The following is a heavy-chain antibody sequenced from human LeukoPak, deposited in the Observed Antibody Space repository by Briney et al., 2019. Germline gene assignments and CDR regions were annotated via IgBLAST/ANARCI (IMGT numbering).Heavy chain of an antibody. V-gene: IGHV4-34*01. Sequence: SETLSLTCAVYGGSFSDYYWSWIRQPPGKGLEWIGEINHSGSTNYNPSLKSRVTISVDTSKNQFSLKLSSVTAAGTAVYYCARGHCSSTSCYLGGRSYSDYWGQGTLVTVSS. CDR1: GGSFSDYY. J-gene: IGHJ4*02. CDR3: ARGHCSSTSCYLGGRSYSDY. CDR2: INHSGST. D-gene: IGHD2-2*01.